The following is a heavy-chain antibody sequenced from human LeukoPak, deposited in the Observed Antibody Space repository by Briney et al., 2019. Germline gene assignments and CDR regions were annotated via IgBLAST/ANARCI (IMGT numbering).Heavy chain of an antibody. Sequence: GGSLRLSCAASGFTFTNFAMHWVRQAPGKGLEWVAVISNDERNKYYADSVKGRFTISRDNSKNTLYLQMNSLRAEDTAVYYCARDGDYYGSGSYLAPDYWGQGTLVTVSS. D-gene: IGHD3-10*01. CDR1: GFTFTNFA. CDR2: ISNDERNK. J-gene: IGHJ4*02. CDR3: ARDGDYYGSGSYLAPDY. V-gene: IGHV3-30*14.